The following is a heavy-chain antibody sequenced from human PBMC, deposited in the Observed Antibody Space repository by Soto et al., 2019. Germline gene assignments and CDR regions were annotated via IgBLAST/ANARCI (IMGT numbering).Heavy chain of an antibody. Sequence: PSETLSLTCAVYGGSLSSGNDYWRWIQQPPGKGLEWIGYIYYSGSTNYNPSLKSRVTISVDTSKNQFSLKLSSVTAADTAVYYCARPLYSYGPMDVWGQGTTVTVSS. J-gene: IGHJ6*02. D-gene: IGHD5-18*01. CDR3: ARPLYSYGPMDV. CDR2: IYYSGST. V-gene: IGHV4-61*01. CDR1: GGSLSSGNDY.